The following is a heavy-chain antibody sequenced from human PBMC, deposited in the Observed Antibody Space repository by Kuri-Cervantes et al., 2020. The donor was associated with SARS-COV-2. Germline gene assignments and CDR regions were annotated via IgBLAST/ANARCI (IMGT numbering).Heavy chain of an antibody. CDR2: ISSSSSYI. CDR1: GFTFSAYT. CDR3: ARDEETVVTSYAFDI. J-gene: IGHJ3*02. V-gene: IGHV3-21*01. Sequence: GGSLRLSCVASGFTFSAYTLNWVRQAPGKGLEWVSSISSSSSYIYYADSVKGRFTISRDNSKNTLYLQMNSLRAEDTAVYYCARDEETVVTSYAFDIWGQGTMVTVSS. D-gene: IGHD4-23*01.